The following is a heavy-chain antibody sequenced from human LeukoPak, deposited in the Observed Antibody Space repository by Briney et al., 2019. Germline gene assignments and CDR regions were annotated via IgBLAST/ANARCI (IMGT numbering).Heavy chain of an antibody. CDR3: ARENEPAPFDY. V-gene: IGHV1-46*01. CDR2: INPSGGST. CDR1: GYTFTSYY. Sequence: ASVKVSCKASGYTFTSYYMHWVRQAPGQGLEWKGIINPSGGSTSYAQKFQGRVTMTRDTSTSTVYMELSSLRSEDTAVYYCARENEPAPFDYWGQGTLVTVSS. D-gene: IGHD1-1*01. J-gene: IGHJ4*02.